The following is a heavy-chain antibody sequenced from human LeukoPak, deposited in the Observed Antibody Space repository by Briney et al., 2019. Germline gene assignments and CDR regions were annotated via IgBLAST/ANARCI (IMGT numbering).Heavy chain of an antibody. CDR3: ARGWSGLSYYFQF. Sequence: GSLRLSCTGSGFKFDNYAMSCVRQTPGRALEWVSSISGSGTASYYADSVKGRFTISRDNSQNTLFLQMNSQNGEDTAIYHCARGWSGLSYYFQFWGQGTLGTVSS. J-gene: IGHJ4*02. D-gene: IGHD3-3*01. CDR1: GFKFDNYA. CDR2: ISGSGTAS. V-gene: IGHV3-23*01.